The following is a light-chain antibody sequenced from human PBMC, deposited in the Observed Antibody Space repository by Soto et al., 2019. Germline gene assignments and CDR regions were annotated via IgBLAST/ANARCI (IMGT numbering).Light chain of an antibody. V-gene: IGKV3-15*01. CDR3: QQYLTWQGT. Sequence: EIVMTQSPATLSVSPGERATLSCRASHSVSDYLVCYQQKPGQAPRLLSSGASIRATGIPARFSGYGSGRELTLTISSLQSEDFAVYYCQQYLTWQGTFGQGTKGEI. CDR1: HSVSDY. J-gene: IGKJ1*01. CDR2: GAS.